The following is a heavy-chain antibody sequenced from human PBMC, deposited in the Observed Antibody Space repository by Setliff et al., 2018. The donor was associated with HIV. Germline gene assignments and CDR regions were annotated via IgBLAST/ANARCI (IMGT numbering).Heavy chain of an antibody. Sequence: EASVKVSCKASGYTFTNYQMHWVRQAPGQGLEWMGIINPHGGATNVAQKFQGRVTMTRDTSTNTVYMDVSSLRSEDTAMYYCARDYVLDFWGQGTQVTVSS. V-gene: IGHV1-46*01. D-gene: IGHD3-10*02. J-gene: IGHJ4*02. CDR1: GYTFTNYQ. CDR3: ARDYVLDF. CDR2: INPHGGAT.